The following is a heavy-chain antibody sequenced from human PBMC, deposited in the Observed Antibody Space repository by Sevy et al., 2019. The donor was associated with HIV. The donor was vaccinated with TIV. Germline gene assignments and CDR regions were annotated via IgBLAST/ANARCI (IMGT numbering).Heavy chain of an antibody. J-gene: IGHJ4*02. CDR1: GFTFSSYS. Sequence: GGSLRLSCAASGFTFSSYSMNWVRQAPGKGLEWVSSISSSSSYIYYADSVKGRFTISRDNAKNSLYLQMNSLRAEDTAVYYCARETTLYSSSYFDYWGQGTLVTVSS. CDR3: ARETTLYSSSYFDY. D-gene: IGHD6-6*01. V-gene: IGHV3-21*01. CDR2: ISSSSSYI.